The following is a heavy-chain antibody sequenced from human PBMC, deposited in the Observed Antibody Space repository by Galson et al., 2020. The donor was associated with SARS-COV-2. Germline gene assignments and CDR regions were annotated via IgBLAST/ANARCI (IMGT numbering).Heavy chain of an antibody. J-gene: IGHJ5*02. CDR2: IYYSGST. V-gene: IGHV4-59*08. Sequence: SETLSLTCTASGGSISTYYWSWIRQPPGKGLEWIGYIYYSGSTKYNPSLKSRVTILVDTSKNQFSLKLGSVTAADTAVYYCARQVGDFWSGYPGPWGQGTLVTVSS. CDR3: ARQVGDFWSGYPGP. D-gene: IGHD3-3*01. CDR1: GGSISTYY.